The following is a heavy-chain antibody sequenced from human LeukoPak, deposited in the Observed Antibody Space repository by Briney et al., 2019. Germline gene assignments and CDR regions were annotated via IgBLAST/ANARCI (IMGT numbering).Heavy chain of an antibody. Sequence: SETLSLTCTVSGGSISSGGYYWSWIRQHPGKGLEWIGYIYYSGSTYYNPSLKSRVTISVDTSKNQFSLKLSSVTAADTAVYYCARGLPSIVVVPAADFDYWGQGTLVTVSS. V-gene: IGHV4-31*03. J-gene: IGHJ4*02. CDR3: ARGLPSIVVVPAADFDY. D-gene: IGHD2-2*01. CDR2: IYYSGST. CDR1: GGSISSGGYY.